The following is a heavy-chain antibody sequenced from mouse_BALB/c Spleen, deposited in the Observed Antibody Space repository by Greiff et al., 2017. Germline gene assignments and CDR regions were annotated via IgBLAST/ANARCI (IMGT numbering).Heavy chain of an antibody. J-gene: IGHJ3*01. D-gene: IGHD2-4*01. CDR2: IWSGGST. CDR1: GFSLTSYG. V-gene: IGHV2-2*02. CDR3: ATNDYDVGAWFAY. Sequence: QVQLKESGPGLVQPSQSLSITCTVSGFSLTSYGVHWVRQSPGKGLEWLGVIWSGGSTDYNAAFISRLSISKDNSKSQVFFKMNSLQANDTAIYYCATNDYDVGAWFAYWGQGTLVTVSA.